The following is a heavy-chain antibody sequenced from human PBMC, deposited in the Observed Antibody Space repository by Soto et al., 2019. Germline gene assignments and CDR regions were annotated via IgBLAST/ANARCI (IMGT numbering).Heavy chain of an antibody. J-gene: IGHJ4*02. CDR3: ARGWFGEFLYYFDY. D-gene: IGHD3-10*01. Sequence: VQLLQSGAEVKKPGASVKVSCKASGVTFTNYAINWVRQTPGQCLEWMGWISAYNGNTNYSQKLQGRVTMTTDTSTSTAYMELRSLSSDDTAVYYCARGWFGEFLYYFDYWGQGTLVTVSS. CDR1: GVTFTNYA. CDR2: ISAYNGNT. V-gene: IGHV1-18*01.